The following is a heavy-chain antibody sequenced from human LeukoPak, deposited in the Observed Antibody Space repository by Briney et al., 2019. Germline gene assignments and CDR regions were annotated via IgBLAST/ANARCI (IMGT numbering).Heavy chain of an antibody. J-gene: IGHJ5*02. CDR2: ISWNSGSI. Sequence: GGSLRLSRAASGFTFDDYAMHWVRQAPGKGLEWVSGISWNSGSIGYADSVKGRFTISRDNAKNSLYLQMNSLRAEDTALYYCAKDQGAARPMGWFDPWGQGTLVTVSS. CDR1: GFTFDDYA. D-gene: IGHD6-6*01. CDR3: AKDQGAARPMGWFDP. V-gene: IGHV3-9*01.